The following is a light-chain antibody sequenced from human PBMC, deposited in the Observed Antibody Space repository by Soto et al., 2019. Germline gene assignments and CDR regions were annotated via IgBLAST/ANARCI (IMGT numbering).Light chain of an antibody. V-gene: IGLV2-14*01. CDR3: CSYPVSGTYV. CDR2: AVS. CDR1: SSDVGGYNY. J-gene: IGLJ1*01. Sequence: ALSQPASVSGSPGQSITISCTGTSSDVGGYNYVSWYQQHPGKAPKLMIYAVSNRPSGVSNRFSGSKSGNTATLTISGLQAEDEADYYCCSYPVSGTYVVGTGTKVTVL.